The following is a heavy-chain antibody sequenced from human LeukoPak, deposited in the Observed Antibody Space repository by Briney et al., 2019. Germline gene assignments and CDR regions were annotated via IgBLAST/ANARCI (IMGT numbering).Heavy chain of an antibody. D-gene: IGHD3-10*01. CDR2: ISGIGGST. Sequence: GGSLRLSCAASGFTFSSYAMSWVSQAPGKWLEWVSAISGIGGSTYYADSVKGRFTISRDNSKNTLYLQMNSLRAEDTAVYYCAREKVRGVIMGGFDYWGQGTLVTVSS. CDR1: GFTFSSYA. V-gene: IGHV3-23*01. CDR3: AREKVRGVIMGGFDY. J-gene: IGHJ4*02.